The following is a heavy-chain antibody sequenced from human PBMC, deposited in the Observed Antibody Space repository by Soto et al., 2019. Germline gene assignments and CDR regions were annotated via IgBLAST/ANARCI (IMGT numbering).Heavy chain of an antibody. CDR2: IYSGGST. J-gene: IGHJ4*02. D-gene: IGHD5-18*01. CDR3: ARSPYSYGPIDY. Sequence: GGSLRHSCAASGFTVGSNYMSWVRQAPGKGLEWVSVIYSGGSTYYADSVKGRFTISRDNSKNTLYLHMNSLRAEDTAVYYCARSPYSYGPIDYWGQVTVLTVYS. V-gene: IGHV3-66*01. CDR1: GFTVGSNY.